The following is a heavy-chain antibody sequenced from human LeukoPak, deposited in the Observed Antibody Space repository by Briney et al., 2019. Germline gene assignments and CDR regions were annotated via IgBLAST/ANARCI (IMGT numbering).Heavy chain of an antibody. CDR1: GFTFSSYW. CDR2: INSDGSST. D-gene: IGHD3-3*01. V-gene: IGHV3-74*01. CDR3: VRERNNFWSGHHSIFDS. Sequence: PGGSLRLSCAASGFTFSSYWMHWVRQAPGKGLVWVSRINSDGSSTSYADSVKGRFTFSRDNAENTLFLEMSSLRVEDTAVYYCVRERNNFWSGHHSIFDSWGQGTLVTVSS. J-gene: IGHJ4*02.